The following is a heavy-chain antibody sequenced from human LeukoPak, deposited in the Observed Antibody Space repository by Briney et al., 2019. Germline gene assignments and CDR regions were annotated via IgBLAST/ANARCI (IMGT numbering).Heavy chain of an antibody. D-gene: IGHD3-22*01. J-gene: IGHJ4*02. V-gene: IGHV3-7*05. Sequence: GGSLRLSCAVSGLTCSSHWMTWVRQAPGKGLEWVANIKTDGSNKYYVDSVRGRFTISRDNAKNPLYLQMNSLRAEDTAMYYCTTYYYNSGPCKDWGQGTLVTVSS. CDR2: IKTDGSNK. CDR1: GLTCSSHW. CDR3: TTYYYNSGPCKD.